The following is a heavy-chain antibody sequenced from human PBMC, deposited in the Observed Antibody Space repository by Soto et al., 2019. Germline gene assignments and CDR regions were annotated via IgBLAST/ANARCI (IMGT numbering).Heavy chain of an antibody. Sequence: PSETLSLTCFVSAGSFTAHDWSWIRHLPGQGLQWIAYTLYTGNTNYNPSLQRRATFSLDTSKTQLSFMLTAVTGANTAVYYVWGDWHAGLTHYFDPWGQGTLVTVSS. CDR3: WGDWHAGLTHYFDP. CDR1: AGSFTAHD. V-gene: IGHV4-59*11. CDR2: TLYTGNT. D-gene: IGHD3-10*02. J-gene: IGHJ5*02.